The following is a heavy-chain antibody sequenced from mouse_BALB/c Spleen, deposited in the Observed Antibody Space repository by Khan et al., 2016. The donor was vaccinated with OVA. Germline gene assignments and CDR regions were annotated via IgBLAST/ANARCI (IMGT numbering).Heavy chain of an antibody. V-gene: IGHV3-6*02. CDR2: ISYDGNN. J-gene: IGHJ3*01. CDR1: GYSITSGYY. Sequence: EVQLQQSGPGLVKPSQSLSLTCSVTGYSITSGYYWNWIRQFPGNKLEWMGFISYDGNNNFNPSLKNRISITRDTSKNQFFLQLNSVTTEDTGTYFCASGKWVRAWFAYWGQGTLVTVSA. D-gene: IGHD2-14*01. CDR3: ASGKWVRAWFAY.